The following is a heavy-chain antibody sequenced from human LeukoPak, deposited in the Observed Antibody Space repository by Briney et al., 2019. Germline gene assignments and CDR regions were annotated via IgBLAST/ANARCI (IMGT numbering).Heavy chain of an antibody. Sequence: SETQSLTCTVSGGSISSYYWSWIRQPPGKGLEWIGYISYSGSTNYNPSLKSRVTISVDTSKNQFSLKLSSVTAADTAVYYCARDRSGWYVGVGYFDYWGQGTLVTVSS. CDR1: GGSISSYY. CDR3: ARDRSGWYVGVGYFDY. D-gene: IGHD6-19*01. CDR2: ISYSGST. V-gene: IGHV4-59*01. J-gene: IGHJ4*02.